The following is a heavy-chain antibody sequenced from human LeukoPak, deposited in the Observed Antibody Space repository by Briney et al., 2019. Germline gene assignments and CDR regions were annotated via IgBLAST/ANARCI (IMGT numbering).Heavy chain of an antibody. D-gene: IGHD3-10*01. V-gene: IGHV3-30*02. CDR1: GFTFSSYG. CDR2: IRYDGSNK. Sequence: PGGSLRLSCAASGFTFSSYGMHWVRQAPGKGLEWMAFIRYDGSNKNYADSVKGRFTISRDNSKNTLYLQMNSLRPEDTAVYYCAKDGVRHSGSYYNYFDYWGQGTLVTVSS. J-gene: IGHJ4*02. CDR3: AKDGVRHSGSYYNYFDY.